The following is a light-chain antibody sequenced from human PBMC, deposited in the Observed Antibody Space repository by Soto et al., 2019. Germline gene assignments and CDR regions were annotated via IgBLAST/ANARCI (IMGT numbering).Light chain of an antibody. CDR3: QQYDDLPIT. CDR2: DAS. CDR1: QDISDF. V-gene: IGKV1-33*01. J-gene: IGKJ5*01. Sequence: DIQMTQSPSSLSASVGDRVTITCQASQDISDFLNWYQQKPGKAPEVLIHDASNLGAGVPSRFSGSGSGTDFTFTITSLQPEDIATYYCQQYDDLPITFGLGTRLEIK.